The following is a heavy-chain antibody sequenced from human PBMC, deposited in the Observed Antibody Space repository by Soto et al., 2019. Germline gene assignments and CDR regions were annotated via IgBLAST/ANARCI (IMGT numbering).Heavy chain of an antibody. CDR1: GLNFSGYG. CDR3: ARGIQVGRNDY. D-gene: IGHD2-2*01. J-gene: IGHJ4*02. Sequence: GGSMRLSCAAAGLNFSGYGGHWVRQDPRKGLVWVSRINSDGSITHYADSVKGRFTISRDNAKNTLYLQMNSLRADDTAVYYCARGIQVGRNDYSGQGTLVTVSS. V-gene: IGHV3-74*01. CDR2: INSDGSIT.